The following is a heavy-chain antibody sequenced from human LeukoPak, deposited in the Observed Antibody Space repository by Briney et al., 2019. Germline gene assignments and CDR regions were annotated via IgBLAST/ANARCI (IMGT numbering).Heavy chain of an antibody. CDR3: ARIFYSSPFDY. CDR2: IDWDDDK. D-gene: IGHD5-18*01. J-gene: IGHJ4*02. V-gene: IGHV2-70*11. CDR1: GGSISSYYW. Sequence: TLSLTCTVSGGSISSYYWSWIRQPPGKALEWLARIDWDDDKYYSTSLKTRLTISKDTSKNQVVLTMTNMDPVDTATYYCARIFYSSPFDYWGQGTLVTVSS.